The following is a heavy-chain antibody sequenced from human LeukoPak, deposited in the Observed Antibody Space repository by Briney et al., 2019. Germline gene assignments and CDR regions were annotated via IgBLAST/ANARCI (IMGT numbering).Heavy chain of an antibody. Sequence: GGSLRLSCAASGFTFSSYGMHWVRQAPGKGLEWVAVIWYDGSNKYYADSVKGRFTISRDNSKNTLYLQMNSLRAEDTAVYYCARDSGCPLYYFDYWGQGTLVTVSS. CDR2: IWYDGSNK. CDR1: GFTFSSYG. CDR3: ARDSGCPLYYFDY. V-gene: IGHV3-33*01. J-gene: IGHJ4*02. D-gene: IGHD3-22*01.